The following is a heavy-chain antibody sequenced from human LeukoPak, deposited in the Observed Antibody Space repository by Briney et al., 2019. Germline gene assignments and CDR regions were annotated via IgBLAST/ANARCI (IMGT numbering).Heavy chain of an antibody. CDR3: ATERIAVAADPLGH. CDR1: VYTLTEFS. V-gene: IGHV1-24*01. D-gene: IGHD6-19*01. Sequence: ASVKVSCKVSVYTLTEFSMHWVRQAPGKGLEWMGGFDPEDGETIYAQKFQGRVTMTEDTSTDTAYMELSSLRSKDTAVYYCATERIAVAADPLGHWGQGTLVTVSS. CDR2: FDPEDGET. J-gene: IGHJ4*02.